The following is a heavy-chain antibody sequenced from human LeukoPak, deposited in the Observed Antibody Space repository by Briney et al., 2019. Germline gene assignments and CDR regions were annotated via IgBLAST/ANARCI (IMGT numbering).Heavy chain of an antibody. D-gene: IGHD3-22*01. CDR3: ARDYYDSSGYYYVFAY. CDR2: ISAYNGNT. CDR1: DYTFTNYG. Sequence: GASVNVSCKASDYTFTNYGISWVRQAPGQGLEWMGWISAYNGNTNQAQKLQGRVTMTTDTSTRTAYMELRSLRSDDTAVYYCARDYYDSSGYYYVFAYWGQGTLVTVSS. J-gene: IGHJ4*02. V-gene: IGHV1-18*01.